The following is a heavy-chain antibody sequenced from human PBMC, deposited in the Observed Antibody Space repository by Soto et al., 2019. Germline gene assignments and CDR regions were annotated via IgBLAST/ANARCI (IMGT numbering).Heavy chain of an antibody. CDR1: RFTLSGYE. D-gene: IGHD6-13*01. CDR2: IAAAGDT. V-gene: IGHV3-13*04. J-gene: IGHJ5*01. CDR3: VRTRGDRIAAADAYWIDS. Sequence: EVQLVESGGGLVQPGGSLRLSCAASRFTLSGYEMHWVRQLTGKRLEWVSSIAAAGDTFYSGSVKRRFTISREDAKNSLFLQMDNLRAEDTALYFCVRTRGDRIAAADAYWIDSWGQRTLVTVSS.